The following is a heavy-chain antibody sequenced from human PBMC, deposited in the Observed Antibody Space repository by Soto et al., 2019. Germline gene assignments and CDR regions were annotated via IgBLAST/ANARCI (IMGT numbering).Heavy chain of an antibody. CDR1: GLPFSSYA. J-gene: IGHJ3*02. CDR2: ISGSGGRT. CDR3: AKGGYYSLFDI. V-gene: IGHV3-23*01. Sequence: GGSLRLSCVASGLPFSSYAMIWVRQTPGKGLEWVSGISGSGGRTYYADSVKGRFTISRDNSNNTLSLQMHILRVEDTAVYFCAKGGYYSLFDIWGQGTVVTVSS. D-gene: IGHD3-16*01.